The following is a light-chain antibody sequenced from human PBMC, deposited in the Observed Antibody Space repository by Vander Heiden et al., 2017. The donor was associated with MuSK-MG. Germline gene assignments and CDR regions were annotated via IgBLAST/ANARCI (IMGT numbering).Light chain of an antibody. CDR2: TAS. Sequence: DIQMTQSPSSMSASVGDRVTITCQASQDISNYLNWYQQKPGKAPKLLIYTASILDTGVPSRFSGSGSGTDFTFTISGLQPEDVATYYCQQDYNLPLTFGGGTKVEVK. CDR1: QDISNY. V-gene: IGKV1-33*01. CDR3: QQDYNLPLT. J-gene: IGKJ4*01.